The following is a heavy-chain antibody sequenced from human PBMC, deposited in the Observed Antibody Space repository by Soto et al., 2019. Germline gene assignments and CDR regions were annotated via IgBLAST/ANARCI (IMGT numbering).Heavy chain of an antibody. D-gene: IGHD3-22*01. CDR3: ARYYDSSGYDY. CDR2: IYYSGST. Sequence: QVQLQESGPGLVKPSQTLSLTCTVSGGSINSGGYYWSWIRQHPGKGLEWIGYIYYSGSTYYNPSLKSRVTISLDTSKNQFSLKLSSVTAADTAVYYCARYYDSSGYDYWGQGTLVTVSS. CDR1: GGSINSGGYY. V-gene: IGHV4-31*03. J-gene: IGHJ4*02.